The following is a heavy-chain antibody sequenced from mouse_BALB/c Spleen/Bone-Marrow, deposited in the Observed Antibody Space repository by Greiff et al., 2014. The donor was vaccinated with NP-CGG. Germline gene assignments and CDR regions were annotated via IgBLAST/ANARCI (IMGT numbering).Heavy chain of an antibody. J-gene: IGHJ2*01. D-gene: IGHD2-4*01. Sequence: QVHVKQSGPELVKPGALVKISCKASGYTFTTYDINWVKQRPGQGLEGIGWISPGDGNTNYNEKFKGKATLTADKSSSTAYMQLSSLTSENSAVYFCARGGDYHYFDYWGQGTTLTVSS. V-gene: IGHV1S56*01. CDR1: GYTFTTYD. CDR3: ARGGDYHYFDY. CDR2: ISPGDGNT.